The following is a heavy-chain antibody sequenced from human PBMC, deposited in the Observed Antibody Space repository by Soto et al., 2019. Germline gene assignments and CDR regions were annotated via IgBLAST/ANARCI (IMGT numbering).Heavy chain of an antibody. CDR1: GFIFSSYS. V-gene: IGHV3-21*01. CDR2: ISRSGSSI. CDR3: ARVGYCSSSTCYGYFDFWGPGTLVTVSSGKPPTASVKVSCKASGYTFTSYGISWVRQAPFDY. Sequence: GGSLRLSCAASGFIFSSYSINWVRQAPGRGLEWVSKISRSGSSIYYADSVRGRFTISRDNAKNSLYLQLNSLRAEDTAVYYCARVGYCSSSTCYGYFDFWGPGTLVTVSSGKPPTASVKVSCKASGYTFTSYGISWVRQAPFDYWGQGTLVTVSS. J-gene: IGHJ4*02. D-gene: IGHD2-2*03.